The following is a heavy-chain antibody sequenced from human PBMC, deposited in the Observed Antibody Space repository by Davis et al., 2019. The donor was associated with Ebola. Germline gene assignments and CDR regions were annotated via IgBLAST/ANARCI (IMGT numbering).Heavy chain of an antibody. CDR1: GFSLSTSGVG. CDR3: ARARGFIGYSSGWYPPPIDY. Sequence: SGPTLVKPTQTLTLTCTFSGFSLSTSGVGVGWIRQPPGKGLEWIGEINHSGSTNYNPSLKSRVTMSVDTSKNQFSLKLSSGTAADTAVYYCARARGFIGYSSGWYPPPIDYWGQGTLVTVSS. D-gene: IGHD6-19*01. J-gene: IGHJ4*02. V-gene: IGHV4-39*07. CDR2: INHSGST.